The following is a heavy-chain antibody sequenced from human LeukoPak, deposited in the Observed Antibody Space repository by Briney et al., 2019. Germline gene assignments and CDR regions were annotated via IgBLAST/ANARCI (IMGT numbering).Heavy chain of an antibody. Sequence: SETLSLTCTVSGGSISSSSYYWGWIRQPPGKGREWIGSIYYSGSTYFNPSLKSRVTISVDTSKNQFSLKLSSVTAADTAVYHCASGEYDFWSGRNKGLLYWGQGTLVTVX. CDR1: GGSISSSSYY. J-gene: IGHJ4*02. CDR2: IYYSGST. CDR3: ASGEYDFWSGRNKGLLY. D-gene: IGHD3-3*01. V-gene: IGHV4-39*01.